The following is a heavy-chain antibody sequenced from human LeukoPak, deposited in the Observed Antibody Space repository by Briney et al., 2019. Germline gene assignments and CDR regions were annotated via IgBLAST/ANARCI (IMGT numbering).Heavy chain of an antibody. J-gene: IGHJ4*02. CDR1: GFTFDDYA. CDR2: ISWISGSI. Sequence: GGSLRLSCAASGFTFDDYAMHWVRQAPGKGLEWVSGISWISGSIGYAESVKGRFTISRDNAKNSLYLQMNSLRAEHMALYYCAKAQLPLTTMVPTEGFDYWGQGTLVTVSS. D-gene: IGHD4/OR15-4a*01. CDR3: AKAQLPLTTMVPTEGFDY. V-gene: IGHV3-9*03.